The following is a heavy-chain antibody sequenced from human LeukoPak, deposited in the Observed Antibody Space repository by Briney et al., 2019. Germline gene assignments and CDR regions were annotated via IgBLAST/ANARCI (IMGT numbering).Heavy chain of an antibody. CDR1: GFTFSSYG. D-gene: IGHD4-17*01. J-gene: IGHJ4*02. Sequence: GGSLSLSWAAPGFTFSSYGMHWFRKAPGKGLEWVAVISYDGSNKYYADSVKGRFTISRDNSKNTLYLQMNSLRAEDTAVYYCAKGYGDYYWGQGTLVTVSS. CDR2: ISYDGSNK. CDR3: AKGYGDYY. V-gene: IGHV3-30*18.